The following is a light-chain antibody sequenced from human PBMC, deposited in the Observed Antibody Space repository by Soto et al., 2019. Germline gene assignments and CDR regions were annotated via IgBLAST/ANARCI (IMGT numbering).Light chain of an antibody. CDR2: AAS. V-gene: IGKV1-39*01. CDR1: QSISSY. CDR3: QQSYSTPWT. J-gene: IGKJ1*01. Sequence: DIQMTQSPSSLSAPGGDRVTITCRASQSISSYLNWDQQKPGKAPKLLVYAASSLQSGVPSRFSGSGSGTDFTLTISSLQPEDFGTYYCQQSYSTPWTFGQGTKVDIK.